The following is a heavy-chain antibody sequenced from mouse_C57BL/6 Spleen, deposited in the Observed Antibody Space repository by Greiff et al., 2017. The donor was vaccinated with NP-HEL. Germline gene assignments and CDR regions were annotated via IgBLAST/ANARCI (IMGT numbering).Heavy chain of an antibody. J-gene: IGHJ3*01. CDR3: ASDGYGYEGRGFAY. CDR2: IWGVGST. D-gene: IGHD2-2*01. V-gene: IGHV2-6*01. Sequence: VKLMESGPGLVAPSQSLSITCTVSGFSLTSYGVDWVRQSPGKGLEWLGVIWGVGSTNYNSALKSRLSISKDNSKSQVFLKMNSLQTNDTAMYDCASDGYGYEGRGFAYWGQGTLVTVSA. CDR1: GFSLTSYG.